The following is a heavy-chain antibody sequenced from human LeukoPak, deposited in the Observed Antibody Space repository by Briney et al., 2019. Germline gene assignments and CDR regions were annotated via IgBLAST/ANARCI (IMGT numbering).Heavy chain of an antibody. CDR3: ARAVAGTNYYYYYYMDV. CDR1: GNSISSGDNY. J-gene: IGHJ6*03. CDR2: IYTSGST. Sequence: PSETLSLTCTVSGNSISSGDNYWSWIRQPAGKGLEWIGRIYTSGSTNYNPSLKSRVTISGDTSKNQFSLKLSSVTAADTAVYYCARAVAGTNYYYYYYMDVWGKGTTVTVSS. V-gene: IGHV4-61*02. D-gene: IGHD6-19*01.